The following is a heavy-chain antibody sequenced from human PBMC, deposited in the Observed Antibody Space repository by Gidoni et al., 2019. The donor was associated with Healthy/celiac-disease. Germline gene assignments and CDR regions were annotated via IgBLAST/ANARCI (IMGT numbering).Heavy chain of an antibody. D-gene: IGHD6-19*01. CDR1: GGSLSSGIYY. J-gene: IGHJ4*02. CDR3: ARASVDGYTPDY. Sequence: QVQLQESGPGLVKPSQTLSLTCTVPGGSLSSGIYYWSWIRQPAGKVLEWIGRIYTSGSTNYNPSLKSRVTISVDTSKNQFSLKLSSVTAADTAVYYCARASVDGYTPDYWGQGTLVTVSS. CDR2: IYTSGST. V-gene: IGHV4-61*02.